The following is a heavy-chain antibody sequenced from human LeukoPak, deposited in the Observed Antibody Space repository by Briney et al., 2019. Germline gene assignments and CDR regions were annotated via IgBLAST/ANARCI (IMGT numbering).Heavy chain of an antibody. J-gene: IGHJ4*02. CDR1: GFTFGSFA. Sequence: GGSLRLSCTASGFTFGSFAMTWVRRAPGKGLEWVSSIVGSGGYTYYADSVKGRFTISRDNSKNTLYLQMNSLRAEDTAVYYCAKNYVRGVHFDYWGQGTLVTVSS. V-gene: IGHV3-23*01. D-gene: IGHD3-10*02. CDR3: AKNYVRGVHFDY. CDR2: IVGSGGYT.